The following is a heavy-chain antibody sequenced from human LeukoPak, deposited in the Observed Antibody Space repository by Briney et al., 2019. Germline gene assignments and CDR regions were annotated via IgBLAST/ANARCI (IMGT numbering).Heavy chain of an antibody. Sequence: GASVKVSCKASGYTFTDYYMHWVRQAPGQGLEWMAWISLKSGGTNYAQKFQGRVTMTRDTSISTAYMEVSRLRSDDTAVYYCARGVLPAAMRGVGDAFDIWGQGTMVTVSS. D-gene: IGHD2-2*01. CDR1: GYTFTDYY. V-gene: IGHV1-2*02. J-gene: IGHJ3*02. CDR3: ARGVLPAAMRGVGDAFDI. CDR2: ISLKSGGT.